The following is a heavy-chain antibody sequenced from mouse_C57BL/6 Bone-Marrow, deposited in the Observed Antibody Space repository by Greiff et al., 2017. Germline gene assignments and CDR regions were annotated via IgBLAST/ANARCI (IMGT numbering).Heavy chain of an antibody. V-gene: IGHV5-9*01. CDR3: ARLLITTVVDYFDY. J-gene: IGHJ2*01. D-gene: IGHD1-1*01. CDR1: GFTFSSYT. Sequence: EVQLVESGGGLVKPGGSLKLSCAASGFTFSSYTMSWVRQTPEKRLEWVATISGGGGNTYYPDSVKGRCTISRANAKNSLYLQMSSMRSEYTALDYCARLLITTVVDYFDYWGQGTTLTVSS. CDR2: ISGGGGNT.